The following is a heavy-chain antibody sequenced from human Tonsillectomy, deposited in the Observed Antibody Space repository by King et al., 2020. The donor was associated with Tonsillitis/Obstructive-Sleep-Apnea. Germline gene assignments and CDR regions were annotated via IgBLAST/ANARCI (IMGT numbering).Heavy chain of an antibody. V-gene: IGHV4-39*01. CDR3: ARILFGGSVVVPAAEGGWFDP. CDR2: IYYSGST. CDR1: GGSISSSSYY. D-gene: IGHD2-2*01. J-gene: IGHJ5*02. Sequence: QLQESGPGLVKPSETLSLTCTVSGGSISSSSYYWGWIRQPPGKGLEWIGSIYYSGSTYYNPSLKSRVTISVDTSKNQFSLKLSSVTAADTAVYYCARILFGGSVVVPAAEGGWFDPWGQGTLVTVSS.